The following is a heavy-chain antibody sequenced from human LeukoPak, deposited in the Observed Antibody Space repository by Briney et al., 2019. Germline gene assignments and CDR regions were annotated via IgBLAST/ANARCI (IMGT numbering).Heavy chain of an antibody. Sequence: GASVKISCKASGYTFTSYYIVWVRQAPGQGLEWMGRIDPSGGSTSYAQKFQGRVTMTRGTSTSTVYMELSSLRSEDTAVYYCARNSGSGFDYWGRGTLVTVSS. CDR2: IDPSGGST. CDR3: ARNSGSGFDY. D-gene: IGHD2-15*01. CDR1: GYTFTSYY. V-gene: IGHV1-46*01. J-gene: IGHJ4*02.